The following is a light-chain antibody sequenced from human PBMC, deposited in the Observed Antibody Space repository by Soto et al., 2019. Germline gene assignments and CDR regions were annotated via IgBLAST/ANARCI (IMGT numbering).Light chain of an antibody. CDR2: XXX. CDR3: AAWDDILNGVL. Sequence: QAVVTQPPSASGTPGQRVIISCSGSSSNIGSNTVNWYQQIPGTAPKLLIYXXXXXXXXXXXXXXGSKSDTSASLAISGLXXXXXXXXXCAAWDDILNGVLFGGGTKLTVL. CDR1: SSNIGSNT. V-gene: IGLV1-44*01. J-gene: IGLJ2*01.